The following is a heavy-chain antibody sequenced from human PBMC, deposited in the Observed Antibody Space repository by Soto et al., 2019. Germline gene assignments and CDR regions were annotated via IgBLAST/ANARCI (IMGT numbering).Heavy chain of an antibody. J-gene: IGHJ6*02. CDR1: GYSFTSYW. Sequence: GESLKISCKGSGYSFTSYWIGWVRQMPGKGLEWMGIIYPGDSDTRYSPSFQGQVTISADKSISTAYLQWSSLKASDTAMYYCARTVLWFGEFRYYYYGMDVWGQGTTVTAP. CDR3: ARTVLWFGEFRYYYYGMDV. CDR2: IYPGDSDT. D-gene: IGHD3-10*01. V-gene: IGHV5-51*01.